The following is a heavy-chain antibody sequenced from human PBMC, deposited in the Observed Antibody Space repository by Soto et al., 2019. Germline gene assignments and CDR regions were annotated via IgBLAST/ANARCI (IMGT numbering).Heavy chain of an antibody. D-gene: IGHD3-9*01. J-gene: IGHJ5*02. CDR3: ARSSISYDILTGYYNNWFDP. V-gene: IGHV2-70*01. CDR2: IDWDDDK. CDR1: GFSVSARGVG. Sequence: SGPTLVNPTQTLTLTCTVSGFSVSARGVGVGWIRQPPGKALEWLGIIDWDDDKYYSTSLKTRLTISKDTSKNQVVLTMTNMDPVDTATYYCARSSISYDILTGYYNNWFDPWGQGTLVTVSS.